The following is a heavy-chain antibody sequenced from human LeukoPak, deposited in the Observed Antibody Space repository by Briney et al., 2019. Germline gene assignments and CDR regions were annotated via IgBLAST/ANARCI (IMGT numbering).Heavy chain of an antibody. J-gene: IGHJ4*02. D-gene: IGHD1-7*01. Sequence: GGSLRLSCAASGFTFSSYSMNWVRQAPGKGLEWVSSISSNSEYIYYAESAKGRFTISRDNAKNSLYLQMNSLRAEDTAVYYCAREDDWNYEDYWGQGTLVTVSS. CDR3: AREDDWNYEDY. CDR1: GFTFSSYS. CDR2: ISSNSEYI. V-gene: IGHV3-21*01.